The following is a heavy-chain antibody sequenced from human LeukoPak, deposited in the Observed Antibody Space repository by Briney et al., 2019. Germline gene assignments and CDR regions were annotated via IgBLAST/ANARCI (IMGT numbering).Heavy chain of an antibody. CDR3: ARVYYDSSGYYSGGVDY. J-gene: IGHJ4*02. CDR1: GGTFSSYA. V-gene: IGHV1-69*05. CDR2: IIPIFGTA. Sequence: SVKVSCKAAGGTFSSYAISWVRQAPGQGLEWMGGIIPIFGTANYAQKFQGRVTITTDESTSTAYMELSSLRSEDTAVYYCARVYYDSSGYYSGGVDYWGQGTLVTVSS. D-gene: IGHD3-22*01.